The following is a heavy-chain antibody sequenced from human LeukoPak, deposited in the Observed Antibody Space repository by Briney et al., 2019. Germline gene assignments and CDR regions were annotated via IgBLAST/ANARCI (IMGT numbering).Heavy chain of an antibody. Sequence: ASVKVSCKASGFTFTNYNLHWVRQAPGQGLEWVGIINPSGGSPSYAQKFQGRVTMTRDMSTSTVYMTLSSLKSEDTAVYYCARGGQVAPQPGNWFDPWGQGTLVTVSS. D-gene: IGHD2-2*01. V-gene: IGHV1-46*01. CDR1: GFTFTNYN. CDR3: ARGGQVAPQPGNWFDP. J-gene: IGHJ5*02. CDR2: INPSGGSP.